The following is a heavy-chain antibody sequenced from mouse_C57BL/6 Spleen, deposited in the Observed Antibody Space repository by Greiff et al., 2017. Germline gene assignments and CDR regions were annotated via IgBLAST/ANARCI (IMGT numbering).Heavy chain of an antibody. CDR3: VREGVYYYGSSSYYYAMDY. Sequence: EVQGVESGGGLVQPKGSLKLSCAASGFSFNTYAMNWVRQAPGKGLEWVARIRSKSNNYATYYADSVKDRFTISRDDSESMLYLQMNNLKTEDTAMYYCVREGVYYYGSSSYYYAMDYWGQGTSVTVSS. CDR1: GFSFNTYA. J-gene: IGHJ4*01. V-gene: IGHV10-1*01. CDR2: IRSKSNNYAT. D-gene: IGHD1-1*01.